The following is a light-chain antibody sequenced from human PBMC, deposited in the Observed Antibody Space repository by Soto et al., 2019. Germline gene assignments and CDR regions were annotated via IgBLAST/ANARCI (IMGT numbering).Light chain of an antibody. CDR2: AAS. CDR1: QGISSY. V-gene: IGKV1-8*01. J-gene: IGKJ4*01. CDR3: QQYYSYPLT. Sequence: AIRMTQSPSSLSASTGDRVTITCRASQGISSYLAWYQQKPGKAPKLLIYAASTLQSGVPSRFSCSGSGTDFTLTISCLQSEDFATYYCQQYYSYPLTFGGGTRWIS.